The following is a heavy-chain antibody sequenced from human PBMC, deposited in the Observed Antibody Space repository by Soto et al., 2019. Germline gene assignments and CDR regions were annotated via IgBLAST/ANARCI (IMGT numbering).Heavy chain of an antibody. CDR2: IYYSGST. D-gene: IGHD3-9*01. CDR3: ARGLTYYDILTGYYFDY. CDR1: GGSISSGGYY. Sequence: QVQLQESGPGLVKPSQTLSLTCTVSGGSISSGGYYWSWIRQHPGKGLEWIGYIYYSGSTYYNPSLKSRVTISVATSKNQFSLKLSSVTAADTAVYYCARGLTYYDILTGYYFDYWGQGTLVTVSS. J-gene: IGHJ4*02. V-gene: IGHV4-31*03.